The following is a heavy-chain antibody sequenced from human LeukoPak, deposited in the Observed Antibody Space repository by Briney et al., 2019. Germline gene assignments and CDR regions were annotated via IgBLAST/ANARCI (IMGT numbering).Heavy chain of an antibody. CDR1: GFTFSSYA. V-gene: IGHV3-53*04. CDR3: AGVGATNYYYYGMDV. J-gene: IGHJ6*02. CDR2: IYSGGST. Sequence: GGSLRLSCAASGFTFSSYAMSWVRQAPGKGLEWVSVIYSGGSTYYADSVKGRFTISRHNSKNTLYLQMNSLRAEDTAVYYCAGVGATNYYYYGMDVWGQGTTVTVSS. D-gene: IGHD1-26*01.